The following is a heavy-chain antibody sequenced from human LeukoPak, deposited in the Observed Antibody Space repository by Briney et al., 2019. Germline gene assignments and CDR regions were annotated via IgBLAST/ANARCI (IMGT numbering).Heavy chain of an antibody. V-gene: IGHV3-9*01. CDR1: GFTFDDYA. D-gene: IGHD6-13*01. CDR3: AKGPTPGIAAAGMGGYFDY. J-gene: IGHJ4*02. CDR2: ISWNSGSI. Sequence: GGSLRLSCAASGFTFDDYAMHWVRHAPGKGLEWVSGISWNSGSIGYAYSVKGRFTISRDNAKNSLYLQMNSLRAEDTALYYCAKGPTPGIAAAGMGGYFDYWGQGTLVTVSS.